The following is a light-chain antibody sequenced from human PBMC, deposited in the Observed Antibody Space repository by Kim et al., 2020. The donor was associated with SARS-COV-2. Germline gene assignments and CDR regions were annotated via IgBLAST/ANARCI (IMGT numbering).Light chain of an antibody. Sequence: DIQMTQSPSSLSASVGDRVTMTCRASQRISGSLNWYQQKPGKAPELLIYAASSLQNGVPSRFSVSGSGTDFTLTISGLQPEDFATYYCQQSYSARSFTFGQGTKLEIK. V-gene: IGKV1-39*01. CDR1: QRISGS. J-gene: IGKJ2*01. CDR3: QQSYSARSFT. CDR2: AAS.